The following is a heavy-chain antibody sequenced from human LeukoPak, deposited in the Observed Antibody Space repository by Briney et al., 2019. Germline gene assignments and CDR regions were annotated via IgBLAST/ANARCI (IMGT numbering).Heavy chain of an antibody. J-gene: IGHJ3*02. D-gene: IGHD6-13*01. V-gene: IGHV3-74*01. Sequence: GGSLRLSCAASGFTFSNSWMHWVRQAPGKGLVWVSRITNDGINTNYADSVKGRFTISRDNAKNSLYLQMNSLRAEDTAVYYCARAPYSSSWHFHDTFDIWGQGTMVTVSS. CDR2: ITNDGINT. CDR1: GFTFSNSW. CDR3: ARAPYSSSWHFHDTFDI.